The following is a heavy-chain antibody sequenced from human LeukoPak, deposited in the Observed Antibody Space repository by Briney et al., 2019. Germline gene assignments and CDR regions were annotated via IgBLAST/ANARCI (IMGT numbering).Heavy chain of an antibody. Sequence: SETLSLTCAVYGGSFCGYYWSWIRQPPGKGLEWIGEINHSGSTNYNPSLKSRVTISVDTSKNQFSLKLSSVTAADTAVYYCARSGIAGYFDYWGQGTLVTVSS. V-gene: IGHV4-34*01. D-gene: IGHD6-13*01. CDR2: INHSGST. CDR3: ARSGIAGYFDY. CDR1: GGSFCGYY. J-gene: IGHJ4*02.